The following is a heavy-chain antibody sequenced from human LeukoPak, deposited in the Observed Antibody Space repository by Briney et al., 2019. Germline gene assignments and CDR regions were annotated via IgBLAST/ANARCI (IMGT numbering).Heavy chain of an antibody. D-gene: IGHD5-18*01. CDR3: ARASRGYSYGTYNWFDP. CDR2: FYCCGGST. J-gene: IGHJ5*02. Sequence: GGSLRLSCAASGFTFSTYGFHWVRQAPGKGLEWVSVFYCCGGSTYYADSVKGRFTISRDNAKNSLYLQMNSLRAEDTAVYYCARASRGYSYGTYNWFDPWGQGTLVTVSS. CDR1: GFTFSTYG. V-gene: IGHV3-NL1*01.